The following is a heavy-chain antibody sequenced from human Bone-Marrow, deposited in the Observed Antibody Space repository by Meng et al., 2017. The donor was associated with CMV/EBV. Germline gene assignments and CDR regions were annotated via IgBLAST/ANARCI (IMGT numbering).Heavy chain of an antibody. CDR2: INTDGSSA. J-gene: IGHJ4*02. CDR3: ARSKVTHDD. V-gene: IGHV3-74*01. D-gene: IGHD4-11*01. CDR1: GFTFTTYW. Sequence: GESLKISCAASGFTFTTYWMHWARQAPGKGLVWVSRINTDGSSATYADSVKGRFTISRDNVKNTLYLQMNSLRADDTAVYYCARSKVTHDDWGQGTRVTGSS.